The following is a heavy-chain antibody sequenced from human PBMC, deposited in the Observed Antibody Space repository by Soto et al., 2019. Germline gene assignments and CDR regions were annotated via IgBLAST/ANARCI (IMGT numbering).Heavy chain of an antibody. CDR3: AKTYDSSGYYFDY. D-gene: IGHD3-22*01. CDR2: ISYDGNNK. J-gene: IGHJ4*02. V-gene: IGHV3-30*18. Sequence: QVQLVESGGGVVQPGRSLRLSCAASGFTFSSYGMHWVRQAPGKGLEWVAVISYDGNNKYYADSVKGRFTISRDNSKNTLYLQMNSLRAEDTAVYYCAKTYDSSGYYFDYWGQGTLVTVSP. CDR1: GFTFSSYG.